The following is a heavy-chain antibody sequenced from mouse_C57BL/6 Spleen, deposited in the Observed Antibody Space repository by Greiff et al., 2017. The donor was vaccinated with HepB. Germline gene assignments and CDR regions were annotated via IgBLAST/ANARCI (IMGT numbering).Heavy chain of an antibody. V-gene: IGHV5-16*01. J-gene: IGHJ4*01. CDR3: ARDQDDYGYYAMDY. CDR1: GFTFSDYY. Sequence: EVKVVESEGGLVQPGSSMKLSCTASGFTFSDYYMAWVRQVPEKGLEWVANINYDGSSTYYLDSLKSRFIISRDNAKNILYLQMSSLKSEDTATYYCARDQDDYGYYAMDYWGQGTSVTVSS. D-gene: IGHD2-4*01. CDR2: INYDGSST.